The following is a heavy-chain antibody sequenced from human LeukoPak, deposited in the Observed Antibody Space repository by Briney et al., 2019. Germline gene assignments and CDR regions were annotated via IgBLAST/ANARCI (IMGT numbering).Heavy chain of an antibody. D-gene: IGHD1-1*01. CDR3: AKDTPTTGYHLDS. V-gene: IGHV3-30*18. CDR2: ISYDGSNK. Sequence: PGRSLRLSCAASGFTFSSYGMHWVRQAPGKGLEWVAVISYDGSNKYYADSVKGRFTISRDNSENTLYLQINSLRVEDTAVYYCAKDTPTTGYHLDSWGQGTLVTVSS. CDR1: GFTFSSYG. J-gene: IGHJ4*02.